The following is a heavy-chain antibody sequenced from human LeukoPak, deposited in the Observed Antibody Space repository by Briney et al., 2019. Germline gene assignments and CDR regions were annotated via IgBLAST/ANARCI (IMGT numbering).Heavy chain of an antibody. V-gene: IGHV1-2*02. J-gene: IGHJ4*01. CDR2: MKPSSGAT. D-gene: IGHD4-23*01. Sequence: ASVKVSCKASGYTFTDYFIHWLRQAPGQGLEWMGWMKPSSGATDYAQKFQGRVTMTRDTSISTAYMELTRLTSDDTAVYYCARDFYGGNSPVYYWGHGTLVTVSS. CDR1: GYTFTDYF. CDR3: ARDFYGGNSPVYY.